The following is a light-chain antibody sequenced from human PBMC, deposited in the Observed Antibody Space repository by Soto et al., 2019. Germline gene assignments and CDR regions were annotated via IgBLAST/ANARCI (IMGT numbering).Light chain of an antibody. Sequence: DIQMTQSPSSLSASLGDRVTITCRASQDISTSLSWLQQKPGRAPKVVISAASTLQGDVPSRFSGSGSGTDFTLTITGLQNEDFATYSCHQSFTILPTFGGGTRLEI. J-gene: IGKJ4*01. CDR3: HQSFTILPT. CDR2: AAS. V-gene: IGKV1-39*01. CDR1: QDISTS.